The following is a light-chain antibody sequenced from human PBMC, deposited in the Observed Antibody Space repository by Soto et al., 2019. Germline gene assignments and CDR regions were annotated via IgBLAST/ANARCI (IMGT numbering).Light chain of an antibody. CDR2: WAS. CDR1: QSVFYRSDNKNY. V-gene: IGKV4-1*01. J-gene: IGKJ5*01. Sequence: DLGMPQTPDSLAVSRGERATMTCKSSQSVFYRSDNKNYLTWYQQKPGQPPKLLIYWASTRESGVPDRFSGSGSGTDFTLTISSLQAEDVAVYYCQQYYSNPITFGQGARLEIK. CDR3: QQYYSNPIT.